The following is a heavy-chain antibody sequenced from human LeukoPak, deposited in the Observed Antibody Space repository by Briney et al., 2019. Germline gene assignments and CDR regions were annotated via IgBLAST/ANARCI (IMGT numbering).Heavy chain of an antibody. V-gene: IGHV1-69*13. Sequence: SVKVSCKASGGTFSSYAISWVRQAPGQGLEWMGGIIPIFGAANYAQKFQGRVTITADESTSTAYMELSSLRSEDTSVYYCARENRSGSTNSWGQGTLVTVSS. CDR2: IIPIFGAA. CDR3: ARENRSGSTNS. J-gene: IGHJ4*02. D-gene: IGHD1-26*01. CDR1: GGTFSSYA.